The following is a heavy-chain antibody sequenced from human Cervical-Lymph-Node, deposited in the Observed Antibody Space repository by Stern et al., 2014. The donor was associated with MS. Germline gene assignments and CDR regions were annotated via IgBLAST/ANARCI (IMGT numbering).Heavy chain of an antibody. V-gene: IGHV4-59*01. D-gene: IGHD3-10*01. CDR3: ARDSRDYFDY. CDR1: GDSISGYY. Sequence: QLQLQESGPGLVKPSETLSLTCTVSGDSISGYYWNWIRQPPGKGLEWIGYIYDSGSTNYNPSLKSRVTISVDTSKNQFSLRLSSVTAADTAVYYCARDSRDYFDYWGQGSVVTVSS. J-gene: IGHJ4*02. CDR2: IYDSGST.